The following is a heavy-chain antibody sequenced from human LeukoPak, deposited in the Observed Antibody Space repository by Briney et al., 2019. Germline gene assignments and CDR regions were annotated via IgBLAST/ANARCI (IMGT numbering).Heavy chain of an antibody. CDR2: MSYSGTT. CDR1: GGSITDSTYY. D-gene: IGHD3-10*01. J-gene: IGHJ4*02. CDR3: ANRGIYGCFNY. Sequence: KPSETLSLTCTVTGGSITDSTYYWGWVRQPPGKGLEWIGSMSYSGTTYYNPSLKSRVLISADTSKNQFSLRLTSVTAADTAVYYCANRGIYGCFNYWGQGTLVTVSS. V-gene: IGHV4-39*01.